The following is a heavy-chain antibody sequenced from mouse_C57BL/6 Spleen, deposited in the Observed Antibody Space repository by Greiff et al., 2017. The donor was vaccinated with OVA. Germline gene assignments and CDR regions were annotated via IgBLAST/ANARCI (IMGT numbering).Heavy chain of an antibody. CDR2: IDPEDGET. J-gene: IGHJ2*01. V-gene: IGHV14-2*01. CDR3: ARNYGNYRAFDY. Sequence: EVQLQQSGAELVKPGASVKLSCTASGFNIKDYYMHWVKQRTEQGLEWIGRIDPEDGETKYAPKFQGQATITADTSYNTAYLQLSSLTAEDTAVYYGARNYGNYRAFDYWGQGTTLTVSS. D-gene: IGHD2-1*01. CDR1: GFNIKDYY.